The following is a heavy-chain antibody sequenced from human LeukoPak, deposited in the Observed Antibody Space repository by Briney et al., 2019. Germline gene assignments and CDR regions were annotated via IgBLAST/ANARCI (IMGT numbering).Heavy chain of an antibody. CDR1: GFTFSSYG. D-gene: IGHD3-10*01. CDR2: IRYDGSNK. J-gene: IGHJ4*02. Sequence: PGGSLRLSCAASGFTFSSYGMHWVRQAPGKGLEWVAFIRYDGSNKYYADSVKGRLTVSRDTSKNTLFLEMNYLKTEDTATYYCAKDLTMVRGAVTNWGQGTQVSVSS. CDR3: AKDLTMVRGAVTN. V-gene: IGHV3-30*02.